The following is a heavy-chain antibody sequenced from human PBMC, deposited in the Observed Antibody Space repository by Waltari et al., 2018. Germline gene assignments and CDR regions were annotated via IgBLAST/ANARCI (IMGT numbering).Heavy chain of an antibody. CDR3: AKGTYFLTIFGVTITDL. CDR1: GFPFSSYA. CDR2: SRVSGGST. Sequence: EVQLLESGGGLVQPGGSLRLSCAASGFPFSSYALGWVRQAPGRGLEVVSVSRVSGGSTEHADSVKGRFTISRDNSKNTLYLQMNSLRAEDTAVYYCAKGTYFLTIFGVTITDLWGQGTLVTVSS. J-gene: IGHJ5*02. D-gene: IGHD3-3*01. V-gene: IGHV3-23*01.